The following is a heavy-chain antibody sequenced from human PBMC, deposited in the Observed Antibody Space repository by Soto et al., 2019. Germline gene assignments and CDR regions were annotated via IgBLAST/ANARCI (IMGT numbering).Heavy chain of an antibody. CDR3: ARSITGTVSYYYGMDV. V-gene: IGHV1-69*13. CDR1: GGTFSSYA. D-gene: IGHD1-20*01. CDR2: IIPIFGTA. Sequence: ASVKVSCKASGGTFSSYAISWVRQAPGQGLEWMGGIIPIFGTANYAQKFQGRVTITADESTSTAYMELSSLRSEDTAVYYCARSITGTVSYYYGMDVWGQGTMVTVSS. J-gene: IGHJ6*01.